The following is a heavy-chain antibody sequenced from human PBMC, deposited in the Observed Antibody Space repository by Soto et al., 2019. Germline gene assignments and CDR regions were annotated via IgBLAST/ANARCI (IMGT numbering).Heavy chain of an antibody. Sequence: PSETLSLTCAVSSGSISSSNWWSWVRQPPGKGLEWIGEIYHSGSTNHNPSLKSRVTISVDKSKNQFSLKLSSVTAADTAVYYCARGLRYFDWHYFEYWGQGTLVTVSS. V-gene: IGHV4-4*02. CDR3: ARGLRYFDWHYFEY. J-gene: IGHJ4*02. D-gene: IGHD3-9*01. CDR2: IYHSGST. CDR1: SGSISSSNW.